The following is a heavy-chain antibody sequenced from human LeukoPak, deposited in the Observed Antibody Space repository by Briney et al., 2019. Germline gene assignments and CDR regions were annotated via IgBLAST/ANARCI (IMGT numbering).Heavy chain of an antibody. D-gene: IGHD1-26*01. J-gene: IGHJ4*02. Sequence: SETLSLTCTVSGGSISSYYWSWIRQPPGKGLEWIGYIYYSGSTNYNPSLKSRVTISVDTSKNQFSLKLSSVTAADTAVYYCATARWEPYYFDYWGQGTLVTVSS. CDR1: GGSISSYY. CDR3: ATARWEPYYFDY. V-gene: IGHV4-59*01. CDR2: IYYSGST.